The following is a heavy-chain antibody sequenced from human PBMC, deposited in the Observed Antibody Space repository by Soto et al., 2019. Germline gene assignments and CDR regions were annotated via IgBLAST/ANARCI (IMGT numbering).Heavy chain of an antibody. CDR3: ARDPLVLRFLGWLSPSYGMDV. CDR2: INPSGGST. CDR1: GYTFTSYY. V-gene: IGHV1-46*01. J-gene: IGHJ6*02. D-gene: IGHD3-3*01. Sequence: GASVKVSCKASGYTFTSYYMHWVRQAPGQGLEWMGIINPSGGSTSYAQKFQGRVTMTRDTSTSTVYMELSSLRSEDTAVYYCARDPLVLRFLGWLSPSYGMDVWGQGTTVTVSS.